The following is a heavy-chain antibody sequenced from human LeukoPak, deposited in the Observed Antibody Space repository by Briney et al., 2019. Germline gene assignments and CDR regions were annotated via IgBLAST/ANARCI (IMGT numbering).Heavy chain of an antibody. Sequence: PSQTLSLTCTVSGGSISSGGYYWSWIRQHPGKGLEWIGYIYYSGSTYYNRSLKSRVTISVDTSKNQFSLKLSSVTAADTAVYYCARSSPPETFDYWGQGTLVTVSS. J-gene: IGHJ4*02. CDR2: IYYSGST. V-gene: IGHV4-31*03. CDR1: GGSISSGGYY. CDR3: ARSSPPETFDY. D-gene: IGHD6-6*01.